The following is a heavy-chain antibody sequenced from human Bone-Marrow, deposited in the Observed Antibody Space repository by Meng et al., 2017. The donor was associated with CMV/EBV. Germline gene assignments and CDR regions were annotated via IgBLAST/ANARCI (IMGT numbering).Heavy chain of an antibody. CDR2: ISSSSSYI. D-gene: IGHD3-3*02. J-gene: IGHJ4*02. CDR1: GFTFSSYS. Sequence: GESLKISCAASGFTFSSYSMNWVRQAPGKGLEWVSSISSSSSYIYYADSVKGRFTISRDNAKNSLYLQMNSLRAEDTAIYYCAGQIFSTMRGLDYWGQGTLVTVSS. CDR3: AGQIFSTMRGLDY. V-gene: IGHV3-21*04.